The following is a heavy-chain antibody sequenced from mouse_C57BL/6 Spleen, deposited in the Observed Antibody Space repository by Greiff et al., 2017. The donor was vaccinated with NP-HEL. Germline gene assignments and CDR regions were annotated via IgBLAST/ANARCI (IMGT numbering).Heavy chain of an antibody. J-gene: IGHJ2*01. D-gene: IGHD4-1*01. CDR1: GFTFSSYA. Sequence: EVKLMESGGGLVKPGGSLKLSCAASGFTFSSYAMSWVRQTPEKRLEWVATISDGGSYTYYPDNVKGRFTISRDNAKNNLYLQMSHLKSEDTAMYYCARELDHYFDYWGQGTTLTVSS. CDR2: ISDGGSYT. CDR3: ARELDHYFDY. V-gene: IGHV5-4*03.